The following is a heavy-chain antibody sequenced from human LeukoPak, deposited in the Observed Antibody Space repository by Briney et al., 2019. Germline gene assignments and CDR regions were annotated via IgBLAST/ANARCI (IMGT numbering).Heavy chain of an antibody. J-gene: IGHJ5*02. V-gene: IGHV4-39*07. CDR3: ARNMVRGVKAFDP. CDR2: IYYNGST. Sequence: SETLSLTCTVSGGSISSSSYYWGWIRQPPGKGLEWIGNIYYNGSTYYNPSLKSRVTISVDTSKNQFSLKLSSVTAADTAVCYCARNMVRGVKAFDPWGQGTLVTVSS. D-gene: IGHD3-10*01. CDR1: GGSISSSSYY.